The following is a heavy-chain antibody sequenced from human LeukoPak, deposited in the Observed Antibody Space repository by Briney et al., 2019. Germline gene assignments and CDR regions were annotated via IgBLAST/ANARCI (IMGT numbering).Heavy chain of an antibody. CDR3: ARDNGDYPYYCDF. Sequence: PSETLSLTCAVSGGSISSGLYSWTWIRQPPGKGLERIGYIYHSGSTYYNPSLKSRVTILVDRSKNQFSLKLSSVTAADTAVYYCARDNGDYPYYCDFWGQGTVVTVSS. CDR1: GGSISSGLYS. V-gene: IGHV4-30-2*01. D-gene: IGHD4-17*01. CDR2: IYHSGST. J-gene: IGHJ4*02.